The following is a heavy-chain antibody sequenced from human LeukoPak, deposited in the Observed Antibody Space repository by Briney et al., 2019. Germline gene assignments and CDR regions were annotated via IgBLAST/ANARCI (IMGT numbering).Heavy chain of an antibody. Sequence: GGSLRLSCAASGFTFSSYAMTWVRQAPGKGLEWVSFISPSGDRTSNADSVEGRFTISRDNTRNTLYLQMNSLRDEDTGVYYCAIMHGYYDGSGFWVQWGQGTLVTVSS. CDR2: ISPSGDRT. V-gene: IGHV3-23*01. J-gene: IGHJ4*02. D-gene: IGHD3-22*01. CDR1: GFTFSSYA. CDR3: AIMHGYYDGSGFWVQ.